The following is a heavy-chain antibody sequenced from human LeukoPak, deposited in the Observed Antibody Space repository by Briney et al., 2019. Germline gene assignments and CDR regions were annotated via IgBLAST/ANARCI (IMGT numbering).Heavy chain of an antibody. V-gene: IGHV1-46*01. CDR2: INPSGGST. J-gene: IGHJ4*02. CDR3: AREVATITVAAAGGIDY. CDR1: GYSFADYY. D-gene: IGHD5-12*01. Sequence: GASVKVSCKASGYSFADYYMHWVRQAPGQGLEWMGIINPSGGSTSYAQKFQGRVTMTRDTSTSTAYMELRSLRSDDTAVYYCAREVATITVAAAGGIDYWGQGTLVTVSS.